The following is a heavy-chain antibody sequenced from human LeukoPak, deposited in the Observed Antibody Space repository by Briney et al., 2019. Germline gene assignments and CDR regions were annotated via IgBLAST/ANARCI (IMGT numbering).Heavy chain of an antibody. V-gene: IGHV1-8*02. CDR3: ARLQWLRGGPLGY. CDR2: MNPNSGNT. Sequence: RASVKVSCKASGYTFTSYYMHWVRQAPGQGLEWMGWMNPNSGNTGYAQKFQGRVTMTRNTSISTAYMELSSLRSEDTAVYYCARLQWLRGGPLGYWGQGTLVTVSS. D-gene: IGHD5-12*01. CDR1: GYTFTSYY. J-gene: IGHJ4*02.